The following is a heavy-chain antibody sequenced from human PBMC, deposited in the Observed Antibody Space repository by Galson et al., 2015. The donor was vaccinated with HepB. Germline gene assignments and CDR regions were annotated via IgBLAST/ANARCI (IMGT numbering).Heavy chain of an antibody. V-gene: IGHV4-59*12. J-gene: IGHJ4*02. CDR2: IYYSGRT. CDR3: TRGFWIGSDTGALDY. CDR1: GGSISGYY. D-gene: IGHD3-3*01. Sequence: SETLSLTCTVSGGSISGYYGTWIRQPPGKGLEWIGYIYYSGRTNYNTSLESRVTISVDASKNQFSLNLNSVTAADTAIYYCTRGFWIGSDTGALDYWGRGTLVTVSS.